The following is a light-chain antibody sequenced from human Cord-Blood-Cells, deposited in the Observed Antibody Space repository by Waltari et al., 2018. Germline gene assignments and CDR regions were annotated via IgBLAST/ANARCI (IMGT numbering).Light chain of an antibody. Sequence: DIQMTQSPSSLSASVGDSVTITCRASQSISSYLNWYQQKPGKAPKLLIYAASSLQSGGPARFSGSGSGTDFTLTISSLQPEDFATYYCQQSYSTPPTFGGGTKVEIK. CDR1: QSISSY. J-gene: IGKJ4*02. CDR3: QQSYSTPPT. CDR2: AAS. V-gene: IGKV1-39*01.